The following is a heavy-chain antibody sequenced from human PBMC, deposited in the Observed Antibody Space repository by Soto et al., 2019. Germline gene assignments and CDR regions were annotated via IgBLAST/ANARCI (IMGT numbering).Heavy chain of an antibody. CDR3: ARDPSPYGTQTYYFDY. Sequence: QVQLVQSGAEVKKPGASVKVSCKASGYTFTSYAMHWVRQAPGQRLEWMGWINAGNGNTKYSQKFQGRVTITRDTSASTAYMELSSLRSEDTAVYYCARDPSPYGTQTYYFDYWGQGPLVTVSS. V-gene: IGHV1-3*01. J-gene: IGHJ4*02. D-gene: IGHD4-17*01. CDR1: GYTFTSYA. CDR2: INAGNGNT.